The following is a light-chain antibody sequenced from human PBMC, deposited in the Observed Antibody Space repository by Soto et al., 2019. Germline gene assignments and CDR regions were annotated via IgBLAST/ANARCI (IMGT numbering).Light chain of an antibody. Sequence: DIQMTQSPSSLSASVGDRITITCRASQNITSYLNWFQQKPGKAPKVLIYAASSLQSGVPSRFSGSGSGADFTLTISSLQPEDFATYYCQQNYSTPYTFGQGTKLEIK. CDR3: QQNYSTPYT. J-gene: IGKJ2*01. CDR1: QNITSY. V-gene: IGKV1-39*01. CDR2: AAS.